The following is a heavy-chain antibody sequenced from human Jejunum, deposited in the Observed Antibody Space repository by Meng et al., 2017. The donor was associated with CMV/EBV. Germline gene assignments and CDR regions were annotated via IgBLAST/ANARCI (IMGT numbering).Heavy chain of an antibody. D-gene: IGHD6-6*01. CDR3: TRVPLGPRRYFDL. Sequence: ESRLRLLMTSAILPPSSLVSGGSIDSSTCNWAWIRRPPGKELEWIGSIYYSGSTFYHPSLKSRVTISVDTSKTQFSLILTSVTAADTAFYYCTRVPLGPRRYFDLWGRGTLVTVSS. CDR1: GGSIDSSTCN. J-gene: IGHJ2*01. V-gene: IGHV4-39*07. CDR2: IYYSGST.